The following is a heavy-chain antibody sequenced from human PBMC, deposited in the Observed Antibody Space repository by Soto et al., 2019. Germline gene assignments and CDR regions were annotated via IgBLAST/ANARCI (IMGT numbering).Heavy chain of an antibody. Sequence: GGSLRLSCAASGFTFSSYWMHWVRQAPGKGLVWVSRINSDGSSTSYADSVKGRFTISRDNAKNTLYLQMNSLRAEDTAVYYCAREGSDSSGYYYAFDYSGQGTLVTVSS. J-gene: IGHJ4*02. CDR2: INSDGSST. D-gene: IGHD3-22*01. CDR3: AREGSDSSGYYYAFDY. CDR1: GFTFSSYW. V-gene: IGHV3-74*01.